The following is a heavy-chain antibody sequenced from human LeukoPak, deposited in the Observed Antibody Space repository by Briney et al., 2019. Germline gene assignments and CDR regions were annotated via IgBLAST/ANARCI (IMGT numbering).Heavy chain of an antibody. CDR1: GFSVSNNF. J-gene: IGHJ4*02. V-gene: IGHV3-53*01. D-gene: IGHD6-13*01. Sequence: GGSLRLSCAASGFSVSNNFMSWVRQAPGKGLEWVSVIYSGGNTYYADSVKGRFTSSRDNSKNTLYLQMNSLRTEDTAVYYCARLLTSNWYYFDYWGQGTLVTVSS. CDR2: IYSGGNT. CDR3: ARLLTSNWYYFDY.